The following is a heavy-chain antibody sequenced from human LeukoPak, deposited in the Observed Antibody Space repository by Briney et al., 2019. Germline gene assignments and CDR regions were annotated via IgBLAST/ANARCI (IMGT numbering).Heavy chain of an antibody. CDR2: ITGQSETI. CDR3: AKSKGSGTYCFDF. Sequence: PGGSLRLSCAASGFTFTSYAMTWARQAPGKGLEWVSTITGQSETIWYADSVKGRFTISRDKSKNTVYLQMNSLRAEDTATYYCAKSKGSGTYCFDFWGQGSLVTVSS. CDR1: GFTFTSYA. V-gene: IGHV3-23*01. J-gene: IGHJ4*02. D-gene: IGHD3-10*01.